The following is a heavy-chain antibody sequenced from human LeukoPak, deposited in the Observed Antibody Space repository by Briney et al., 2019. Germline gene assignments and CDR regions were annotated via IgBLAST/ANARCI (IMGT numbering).Heavy chain of an antibody. J-gene: IGHJ4*02. CDR3: ARGGRQAVFFDY. CDR1: GLTISSYS. CDR2: ISGTTDYI. D-gene: IGHD1-26*01. V-gene: IGHV3-21*01. Sequence: GGSLRLSCAASGLTISSYSMNWVRQAPGRGLEWVSSISGTTDYIYYADSVKGRFTISGDNAKNSLYLQMSSLRAEDTAVYYCARGGRQAVFFDYWGQGTLVTVSS.